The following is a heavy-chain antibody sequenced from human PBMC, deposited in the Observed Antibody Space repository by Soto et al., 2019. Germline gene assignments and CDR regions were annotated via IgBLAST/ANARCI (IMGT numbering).Heavy chain of an antibody. J-gene: IGHJ4*02. D-gene: IGHD2-15*01. V-gene: IGHV1-69*13. Sequence: SVKVSCKASGGTFSSYAISWVRQAPGQGLEWMGGIIPIFGTANYAQKFQGRVTITADESTSTAYMELSSLRSEDTAVYYCARDSSCSGGSCYDRYDYWGQGAPVTVSS. CDR2: IIPIFGTA. CDR3: ARDSSCSGGSCYDRYDY. CDR1: GGTFSSYA.